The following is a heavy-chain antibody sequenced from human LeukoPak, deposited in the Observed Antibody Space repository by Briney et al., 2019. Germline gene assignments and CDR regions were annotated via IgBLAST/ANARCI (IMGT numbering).Heavy chain of an antibody. CDR1: GFTFSSYA. D-gene: IGHD3-3*01. V-gene: IGHV3-23*01. Sequence: PGGSLRLSCAASGFTFSSYAMSWVRQAPGKGLEWVSAISGSGGSTYYADSVKGRFTISRDNSKNTLYLQMISLRAEDTAVYYCAKDQENDFWSGHDYWGQGTLVTVSS. CDR2: ISGSGGST. J-gene: IGHJ4*02. CDR3: AKDQENDFWSGHDY.